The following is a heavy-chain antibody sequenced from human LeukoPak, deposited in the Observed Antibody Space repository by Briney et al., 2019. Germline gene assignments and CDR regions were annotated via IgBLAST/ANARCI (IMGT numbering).Heavy chain of an antibody. CDR3: ARDGGVAFDI. CDR1: GFTFSSFE. CDR2: ITGGGTTI. J-gene: IGHJ3*02. D-gene: IGHD2-8*02. V-gene: IGHV3-48*03. Sequence: GGSLRLSCGASGFTFSSFEMNWVRQAPGKGLEWVAYITGGGTTIFYADTVKGRVIVSRDNAKNALFLQMNSLRAEDTAVYYCARDGGVAFDIWGQGTMVTVSS.